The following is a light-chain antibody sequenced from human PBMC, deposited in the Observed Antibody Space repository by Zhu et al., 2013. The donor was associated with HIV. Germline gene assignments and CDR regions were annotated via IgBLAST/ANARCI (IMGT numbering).Light chain of an antibody. CDR2: DVS. J-gene: IGKJ5*01. Sequence: EIVLTQSPATLSLSPGERATLSCRASQSVSTYLAWYQQKPGQAPRLLIFDVSDRATGIPRRFSGSGSGTEFTLTISSLQSEDFAIYYCQQYNKWPPITFGQGTRLDIK. CDR1: QSVSTY. CDR3: QQYNKWPPIT. V-gene: IGKV3-11*01.